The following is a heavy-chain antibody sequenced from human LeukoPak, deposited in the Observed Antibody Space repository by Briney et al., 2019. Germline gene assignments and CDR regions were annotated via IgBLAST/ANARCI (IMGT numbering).Heavy chain of an antibody. J-gene: IGHJ4*02. CDR3: ARDGSHSGYDFDY. CDR1: GYTFTGYY. CDR2: INPNSGGT. Sequence: ASVKVSCKASGYTFTGYYMHWVRQAPGQGLEWMGWINPNSGGTNYAQKFQGRVTMTRDTSICTAYMELSRLRSDDTAVYYCARDGSHSGYDFDYWGQGTLVTVSS. V-gene: IGHV1-2*02. D-gene: IGHD5-12*01.